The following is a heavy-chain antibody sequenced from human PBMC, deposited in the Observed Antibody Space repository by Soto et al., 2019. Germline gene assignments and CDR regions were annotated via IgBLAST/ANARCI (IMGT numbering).Heavy chain of an antibody. V-gene: IGHV3-30*03. Sequence: GALRLSCAASGFTFSSYGMHWVRQAPGKGLEWVAVISYDGSNKYYADSVKGRFTISRDNSKNTLYLKLTSVTATDTGVYYCATTPGLSPAGSFDWWGQGILVTVSS. CDR1: GFTFSSYG. CDR3: ATTPGLSPAGSFDW. CDR2: ISYDGSNK. J-gene: IGHJ4*02. D-gene: IGHD6-13*01.